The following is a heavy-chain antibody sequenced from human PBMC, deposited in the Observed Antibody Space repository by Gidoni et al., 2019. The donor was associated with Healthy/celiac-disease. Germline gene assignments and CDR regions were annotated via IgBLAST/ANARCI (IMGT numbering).Heavy chain of an antibody. Sequence: QVQLVESGGGVVQPGRSLRLSCAASGFTFSSYGMHWVRQAPGKGLEWVAVISYDGSNKYYADSVKGRFTISRDNSKNTLYLQMNSLRAEDTAVYYCAKPYSSGWYPFDYWGQGTLVTVSS. V-gene: IGHV3-30*18. D-gene: IGHD6-19*01. J-gene: IGHJ4*02. CDR3: AKPYSSGWYPFDY. CDR2: ISYDGSNK. CDR1: GFTFSSYG.